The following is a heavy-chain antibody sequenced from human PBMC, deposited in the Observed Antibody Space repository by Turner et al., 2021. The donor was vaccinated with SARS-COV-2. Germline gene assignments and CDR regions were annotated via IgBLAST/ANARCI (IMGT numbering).Heavy chain of an antibody. CDR1: GFTFSSYT. J-gene: IGHJ5*02. D-gene: IGHD3-22*01. Sequence: EVQLGESGGGLVKPGGSLRLSCAASGFTFSSYTMYWVREAAGKGLEWVSSISSSSSYIYYADSVKGRFTISRDNAKNSLYLQMNSLRAEDTAVYYCARGTYYYDSSVYSGTNWFDPWGQGTLVTVSS. CDR2: ISSSSSYI. V-gene: IGHV3-21*01. CDR3: ARGTYYYDSSVYSGTNWFDP.